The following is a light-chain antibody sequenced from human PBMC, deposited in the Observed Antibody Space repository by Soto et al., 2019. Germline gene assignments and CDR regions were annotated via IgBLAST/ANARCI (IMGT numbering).Light chain of an antibody. V-gene: IGKV3-20*01. Sequence: EIELTQSPGTLSLSPGERATLSCRASQSVSSSYLAWYQQKPGQAPRLLIYGASSRATGIPDRFSGSGSGTDFTLTISRLEPEDFAVYYCQQYGRSPAWTFGQGTKVEIK. CDR1: QSVSSSY. CDR3: QQYGRSPAWT. J-gene: IGKJ1*01. CDR2: GAS.